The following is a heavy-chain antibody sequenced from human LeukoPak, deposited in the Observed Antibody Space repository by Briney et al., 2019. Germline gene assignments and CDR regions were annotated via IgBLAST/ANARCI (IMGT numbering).Heavy chain of an antibody. J-gene: IGHJ6*02. Sequence: GGSLRLSCAASGFTVSSKYMSWVRQAPGKGLEWVSSISSSSSYIYHADSVKGRFTISRDNAKNSLYLQMNSLRAEDTAVYYCARDQYYDFWSGYYTPWGVIYYGMDVWGQGTTVTVSS. CDR2: ISSSSSYI. CDR1: GFTVSSKY. V-gene: IGHV3-21*01. CDR3: ARDQYYDFWSGYYTPWGVIYYGMDV. D-gene: IGHD3-3*01.